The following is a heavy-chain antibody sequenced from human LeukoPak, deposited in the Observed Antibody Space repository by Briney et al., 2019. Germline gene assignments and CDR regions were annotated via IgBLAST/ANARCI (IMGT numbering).Heavy chain of an antibody. Sequence: SETLSLTCTVSGYSISSGYYWSWIRQPPGKGLEWIGEINHSGSTNYNPSLKSRVTISVDTSKNQFSLKLSSVTAADTAVYYCARGIGRVVVIPTRFDYWGQGTLVTVSS. CDR1: GYSISSGYY. CDR2: INHSGST. D-gene: IGHD3-22*01. J-gene: IGHJ4*02. V-gene: IGHV4-38-2*02. CDR3: ARGIGRVVVIPTRFDY.